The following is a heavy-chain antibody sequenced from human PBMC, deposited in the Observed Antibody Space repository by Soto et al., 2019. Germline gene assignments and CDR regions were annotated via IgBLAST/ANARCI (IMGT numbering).Heavy chain of an antibody. CDR2: ISAYNGNT. D-gene: IGHD6-13*01. CDR3: ARDRTPRRIVSSSWTPDY. V-gene: IGHV1-18*01. CDR1: GYTFTSYG. J-gene: IGHJ4*02. Sequence: GASVKVSCKASGYTFTSYGISWVRQAPGQGLEWMGWISAYNGNTNYAQKLQGRVTMTTDTSTSTAYMELRSLRSDDTAVYYCARDRTPRRIVSSSWTPDYWGQGTLVTVSS.